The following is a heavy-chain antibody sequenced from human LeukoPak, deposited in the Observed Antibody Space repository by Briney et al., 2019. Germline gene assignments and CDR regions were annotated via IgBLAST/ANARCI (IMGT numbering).Heavy chain of an antibody. CDR2: ISAYNGNT. J-gene: IGHJ6*03. CDR3: ARDLSGWFSNYYYYMAV. CDR1: GYTFTSYG. Sequence: GASVKVSRKASGYTFTSYGISWVRQAPGQGLEWMGWISAYNGNTNYAQKPQGRVTMTTDTSTSTAYMELRSLRSDDTAVYYCARDLSGWFSNYYYYMAVWGKGTTVTVSS. D-gene: IGHD6-19*01. V-gene: IGHV1-18*01.